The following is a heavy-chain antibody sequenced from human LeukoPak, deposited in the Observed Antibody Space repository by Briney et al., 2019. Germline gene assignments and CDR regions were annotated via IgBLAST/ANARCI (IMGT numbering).Heavy chain of an antibody. V-gene: IGHV3-23*01. J-gene: IGHJ4*02. CDR3: ARAGNTRFDY. CDR2: ISGSDGST. D-gene: IGHD2/OR15-2a*01. Sequence: GGSLRLSCAASGFTFSSYEMNWVRQAPGKGLEWVSGISGSDGSTYYADSVKGRFTISRDNSKNTLYLQMNSLRAEDTAVYYCARAGNTRFDYWGQGTLVTVSS. CDR1: GFTFSSYE.